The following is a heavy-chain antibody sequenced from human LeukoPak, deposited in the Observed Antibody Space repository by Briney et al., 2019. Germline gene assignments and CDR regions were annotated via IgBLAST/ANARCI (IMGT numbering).Heavy chain of an antibody. J-gene: IGHJ1*01. D-gene: IGHD6-19*01. CDR3: ARSGQCLGAEYLQQ. V-gene: IGHV3-74*01. CDR2: ISSDGSST. Sequence: GGSLRLSRAASLLTFSIYWMHCVRQGPAKGLVCVSRISSDGSSTTYADSAKGRFTISRDNAKNTLHRQRNSLRAEDTAVYYCARSGQCLGAEYLQQWGQSSLLTVSS. CDR1: LLTFSIYW.